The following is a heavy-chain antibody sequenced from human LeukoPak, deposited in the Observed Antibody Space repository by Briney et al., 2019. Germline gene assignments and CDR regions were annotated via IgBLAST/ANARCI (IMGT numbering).Heavy chain of an antibody. J-gene: IGHJ4*02. D-gene: IGHD1-26*01. CDR3: AGERGSVWELRNNCFDY. CDR1: GFTFSSYS. CDR2: ISSSSYI. Sequence: KTGGSLRLSCAASGFTFSSYSMNWVRQAPGKGLEWVSSISSSSYIYYADSVKGRFTISRDNAKNSLYLQMNSLRAEDTAVYYCAGERGSVWELRNNCFDYWGQGTLVTVSS. V-gene: IGHV3-21*01.